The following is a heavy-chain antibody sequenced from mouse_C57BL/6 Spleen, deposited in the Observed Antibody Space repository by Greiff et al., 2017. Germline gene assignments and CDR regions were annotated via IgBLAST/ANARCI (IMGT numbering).Heavy chain of an antibody. CDR1: GYTFTSYW. J-gene: IGHJ1*03. CDR2: IHPNSGST. V-gene: IGHV1-64*01. CDR3: AREPLYYSKGYFDV. Sequence: VQLQQPGAELVKPGASVKLSCKASGYTFTSYWMHWVKQRPGQGLEWIGMIHPNSGSTNYNEKFKSKATLTVDKSSSTAYMQLSSLTSEDSAVYYCAREPLYYSKGYFDVWGTGTTVTVSS. D-gene: IGHD2-5*01.